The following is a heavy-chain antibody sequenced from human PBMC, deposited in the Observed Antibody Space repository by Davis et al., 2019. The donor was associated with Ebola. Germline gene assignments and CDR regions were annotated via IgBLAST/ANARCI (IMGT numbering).Heavy chain of an antibody. V-gene: IGHV3-23*05. CDR2: VNNNDNP. D-gene: IGHD6-19*01. Sequence: GESLKISCAASGFSFRSFAMSWVRQPPGKGLEWVASVNNNDNPYYADSVKGRFTVSKDNSNNILILQMNSLRVEDTATYYCAKDHGSSGWPTFDLWGQGTLVTVSS. CDR3: AKDHGSSGWPTFDL. CDR1: GFSFRSFA. J-gene: IGHJ4*02.